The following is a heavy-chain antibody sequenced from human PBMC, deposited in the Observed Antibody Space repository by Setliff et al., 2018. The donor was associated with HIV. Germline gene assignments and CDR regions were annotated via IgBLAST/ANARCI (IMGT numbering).Heavy chain of an antibody. J-gene: IGHJ3*02. Sequence: SVKVSCKASGYSFTGYYVNWVRQAPGQGLEWMGGIIPMFGAANYAQKFQGRVTITTDESTGTTYMELSSLRSEDTAVYYCAREVGTYSGSYAVADGFDIWGQGTMVTVSS. CDR2: IIPMFGAA. V-gene: IGHV1-69*05. D-gene: IGHD1-26*01. CDR3: AREVGTYSGSYAVADGFDI. CDR1: GYSFTGYY.